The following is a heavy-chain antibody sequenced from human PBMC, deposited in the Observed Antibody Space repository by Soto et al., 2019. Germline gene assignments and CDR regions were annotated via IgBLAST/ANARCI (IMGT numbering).Heavy chain of an antibody. J-gene: IGHJ5*02. CDR1: GGSISSYY. D-gene: IGHD6-13*01. Sequence: SETLSLTCTVSGGSISSYYWSWIRQPPGKGLEWIGYIYYSGSTNYNPSLKSRVTISVDTSKNQFSLKLSSVTAADTAVYYCTREKWGYSSSWYKRSSWFDPWGQGALVTVSS. CDR2: IYYSGST. V-gene: IGHV4-59*01. CDR3: TREKWGYSSSWYKRSSWFDP.